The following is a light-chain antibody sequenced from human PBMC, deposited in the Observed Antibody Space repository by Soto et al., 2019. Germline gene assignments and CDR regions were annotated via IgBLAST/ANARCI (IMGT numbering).Light chain of an antibody. CDR1: SGHSSYA. CDR2: LNSDGSH. CDR3: QTWGPGIRV. V-gene: IGLV4-69*01. Sequence: QPVLTQSPSASASLGASVKLTCTLSSGHSSYAIAWHQQQPEKGPRYLMKLNSDGSHSKGDGIPDRFSGSSSGAERYLTISSLQSEDEADYSCQTWGPGIRVFGGGTKLTVL. J-gene: IGLJ2*01.